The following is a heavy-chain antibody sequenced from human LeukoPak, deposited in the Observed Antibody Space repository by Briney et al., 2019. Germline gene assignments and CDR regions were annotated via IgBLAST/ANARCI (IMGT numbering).Heavy chain of an antibody. V-gene: IGHV1-8*01. CDR3: ARDGSSSSSGHY. CDR1: GYTFTSYD. J-gene: IGHJ4*02. D-gene: IGHD6-6*01. CDR2: MNPNSGNT. Sequence: AASVTVSCKASGYTFTSYDINWVRQAPGQGLEWIGWMNPNSGNTGYAQKFQGRVTMTRNTSISTAYTELSSLRSEDTAVYYCARDGSSSSSGHYWGQGTLVTVAS.